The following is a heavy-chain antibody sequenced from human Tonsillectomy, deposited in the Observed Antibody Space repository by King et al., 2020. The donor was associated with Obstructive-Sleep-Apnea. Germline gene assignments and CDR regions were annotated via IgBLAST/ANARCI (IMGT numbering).Heavy chain of an antibody. Sequence: EVQLVESGGDLVQPGGSLRLSCAASGFTFNNYGVSWVRQAPGKGLEWVSGISASGGSTFYADSVKGRFTISRDNSKNTLYLQMNSLRAEDTAVYYCAKERSWNEDFDYWGQGTLVTVSS. CDR1: GFTFNNYG. CDR2: ISASGGST. CDR3: AKERSWNEDFDY. D-gene: IGHD1-1*01. J-gene: IGHJ4*02. V-gene: IGHV3-23*04.